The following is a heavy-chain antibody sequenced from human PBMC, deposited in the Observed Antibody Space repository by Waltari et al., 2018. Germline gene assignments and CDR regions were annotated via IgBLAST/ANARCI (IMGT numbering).Heavy chain of an antibody. V-gene: IGHV4-38-2*01. CDR2: VYHSGGH. CDR3: ARPQDSDTTLDAFDI. J-gene: IGHJ3*02. Sequence: QVQLQESGPGLVKPSETLSLTCAVSGYSISSGYYWGWIRQPPGKGLEWIGSVYHSGGHYYNPALKSRVTHTVDTSKNPFSLKLGSVTAADTAVYYCARPQDSDTTLDAFDIWGQGTVVTVSS. CDR1: GYSISSGYY. D-gene: IGHD5-18*01.